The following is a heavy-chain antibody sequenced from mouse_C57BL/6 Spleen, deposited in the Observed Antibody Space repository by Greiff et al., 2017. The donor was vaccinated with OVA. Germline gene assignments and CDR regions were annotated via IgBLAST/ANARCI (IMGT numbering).Heavy chain of an antibody. CDR1: GYTFTSYW. CDR2: IDPSDSYT. V-gene: IGHV1-50*01. D-gene: IGHD4-1*02. J-gene: IGHJ3*01. Sequence: QVQLQQPGAELVKPGASVKLSCKASGYTFTSYWMQWVKQRPGQGLEWIGEIDPSDSYTNYNQKFKGKATLTVDTSSSTAYMQLSSLTSEDSAVYYCARSVGTTGTIAYWGQGTLVTVSA. CDR3: ARSVGTTGTIAY.